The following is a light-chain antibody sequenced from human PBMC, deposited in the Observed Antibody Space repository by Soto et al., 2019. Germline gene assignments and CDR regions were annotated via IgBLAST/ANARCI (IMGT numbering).Light chain of an antibody. V-gene: IGKV3-20*01. J-gene: IGKJ2*01. CDR2: GAS. CDR1: QSVSSSY. Sequence: EIVLTQSPGTLSLSPGERATLSCRARQSVSSSYLAWYQQRPGQAPRLLIYGASSRATGIPDRFSGTGSGTDFTLAISRLEPEVFAVYSCQQSASSPYTFGRGTQLEIK. CDR3: QQSASSPYT.